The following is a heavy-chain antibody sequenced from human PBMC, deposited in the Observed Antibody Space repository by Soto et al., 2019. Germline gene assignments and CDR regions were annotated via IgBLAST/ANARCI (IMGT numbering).Heavy chain of an antibody. CDR1: GFTFSDYW. CDR3: ARGVRGHYGFDV. D-gene: IGHD3-10*01. V-gene: IGHV3-74*01. J-gene: IGHJ3*01. Sequence: EVPLVESGGGLVQPGGSLRLSCAASGFTFSDYWIHWVRQAPGKGLVWVSRIKFDGSSANYADSVKGRFTISRDNARDTVYLRMNSLRAEDTAVYYCARGVRGHYGFDVWGQGAMVTVSS. CDR2: IKFDGSSA.